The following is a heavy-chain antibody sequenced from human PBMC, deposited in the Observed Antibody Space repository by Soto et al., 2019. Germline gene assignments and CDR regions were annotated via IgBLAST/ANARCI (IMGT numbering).Heavy chain of an antibody. CDR1: GYTFTSYG. CDR2: ISAYNGNT. Sequence: ASVKVSCKASGYTFTSYGISWVRLAPGQGLEWMGWISAYNGNTNYAQKLQGRVTMTTDTSTSTAYMELRSLRSDDTAVYYCARVHDYIWGSYPVIDYWGQGTLVTVSS. D-gene: IGHD3-16*02. CDR3: ARVHDYIWGSYPVIDY. J-gene: IGHJ4*02. V-gene: IGHV1-18*01.